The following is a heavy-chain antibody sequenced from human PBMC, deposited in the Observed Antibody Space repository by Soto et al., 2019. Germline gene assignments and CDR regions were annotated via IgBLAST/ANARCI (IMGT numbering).Heavy chain of an antibody. V-gene: IGHV1-69*13. CDR2: IIPIFGTA. J-gene: IGHJ5*02. Sequence: GASVKVSCKASGGTFSSYATSWVRQAPGQGLEWMGGIIPIFGTANYAQKFQGRVTITADESTSTAYMELSSLRSEDTAVYYCARYSPSGYPPTNWFDPWGQGTLVTVSS. CDR3: ARYSPSGYPPTNWFDP. CDR1: GGTFSSYA. D-gene: IGHD3-22*01.